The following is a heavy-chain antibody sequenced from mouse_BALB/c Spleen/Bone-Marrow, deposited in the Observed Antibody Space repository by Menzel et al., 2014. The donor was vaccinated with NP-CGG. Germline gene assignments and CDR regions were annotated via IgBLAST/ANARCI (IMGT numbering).Heavy chain of an antibody. CDR1: GFSLTNYG. D-gene: IGHD2-10*02. Sequence: VQRVESGPGLVAPSQSLSITCTVSGFSLTNYGVHWVRQPPGKGLEWLVVIWSDGNTTYNSALKSRLSISKDNSKSQVFLKINSLQTDDTAMYYCARNPYGNYAMDYWGQGTSVTVSS. J-gene: IGHJ4*01. CDR3: ARNPYGNYAMDY. CDR2: IWSDGNT. V-gene: IGHV2-6*02.